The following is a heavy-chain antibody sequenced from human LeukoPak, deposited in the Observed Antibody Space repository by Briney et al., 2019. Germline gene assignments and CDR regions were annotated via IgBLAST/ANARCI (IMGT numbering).Heavy chain of an antibody. D-gene: IGHD6-6*01. CDR3: ARQYRLSSSDPYYYGMDV. V-gene: IGHV4-31*03. Sequence: SQTLSLTCTVSGGSISSGGYYWSWIRQHPGKGLEWIGYIYYSGSTYYNPSLKSRVTISVDTSKNQFSLKLSSVAAADTAVYYCARQYRLSSSDPYYYGMDVWGQGTTVTVSS. CDR1: GGSISSGGYY. J-gene: IGHJ6*02. CDR2: IYYSGST.